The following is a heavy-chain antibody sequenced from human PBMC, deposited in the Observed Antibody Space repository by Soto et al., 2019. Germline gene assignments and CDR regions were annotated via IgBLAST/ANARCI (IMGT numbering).Heavy chain of an antibody. Sequence: ASVKVSCKASAYTFTSYGISRVRLTPGQGLEWMGWISGYNGQANYAQKFRGRVTITTGASTSTAYMELRSLRSDDTAVYYCAADPITLDYYVMNVWGQGTTVTVSS. CDR3: AADPITLDYYVMNV. CDR2: ISGYNGQA. CDR1: AYTFTSYG. D-gene: IGHD5-12*01. V-gene: IGHV1-18*01. J-gene: IGHJ6*02.